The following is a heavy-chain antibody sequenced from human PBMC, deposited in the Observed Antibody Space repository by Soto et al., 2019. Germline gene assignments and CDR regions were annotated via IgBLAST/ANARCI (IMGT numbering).Heavy chain of an antibody. V-gene: IGHV1-8*01. CDR3: AQWTELGGY. D-gene: IGHD7-27*01. CDR2: MNPDRGNT. CDR1: GYSFTSYE. Sequence: QVQLVQSGAEVKKPGASVKVSCKASGYSFTSYEINWVRQATGQGLEWLGWMNPDRGNTGYGEKFQGRITMTRNTVISTAYMELSSLRYEDTAVYYCAQWTELGGYWGQGTLVTVSS. J-gene: IGHJ4*02.